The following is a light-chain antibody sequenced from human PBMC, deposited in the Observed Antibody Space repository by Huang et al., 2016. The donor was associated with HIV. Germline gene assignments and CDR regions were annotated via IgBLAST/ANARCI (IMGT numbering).Light chain of an antibody. CDR2: EAS. J-gene: IGKJ1*01. V-gene: IGKV3-11*01. CDR3: QQRSNWPRT. CDR1: QSVSSY. Sequence: EVVLTQSPATLSLSPGERATLSCRASQSVSSYLAWYQQKPGQAPRLLIYEASNRATGIPARFSGSGSGTDFTLTISSLDPEDFAVYYCQQRSNWPRTFGQGTKVEIK.